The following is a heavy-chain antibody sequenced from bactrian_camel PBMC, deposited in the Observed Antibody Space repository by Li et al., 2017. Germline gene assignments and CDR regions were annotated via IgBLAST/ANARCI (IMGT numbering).Heavy chain of an antibody. CDR2: IDSRGWT. D-gene: IGHD1*01. CDR3: ASSRDTWCGMSY. Sequence: VQLVESGGGAVQAGGSLRLSCAASGYTYCMAWFRQVPGQEREGVASIDSRGWTWYSDFVKGRFAISKDNAKHTLYLQMNSLGPEDTAMYVCASSRDTWCGMSYWGQGTQVTVS. CDR1: GYTYC. V-gene: IGHV3S55*01. J-gene: IGHJ4*01.